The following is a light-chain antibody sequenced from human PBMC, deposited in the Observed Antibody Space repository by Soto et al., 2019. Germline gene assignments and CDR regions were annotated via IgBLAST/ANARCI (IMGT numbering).Light chain of an antibody. J-gene: IGLJ2*01. V-gene: IGLV1-44*01. Sequence: QSVLTQPPSMSGTPRQRVTISCSGSNSNIGSNSVNWYRQLPGTAPKLLIFRNNQRPSGVPDRISGSKSGTSASLDINDLQSEDEALYHCAAWDDSLYVVFGGGTKVTVL. CDR2: RNN. CDR1: NSNIGSNS. CDR3: AAWDDSLYVV.